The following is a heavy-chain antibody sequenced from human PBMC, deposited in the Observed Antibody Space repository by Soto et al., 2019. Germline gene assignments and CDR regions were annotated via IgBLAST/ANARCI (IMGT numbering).Heavy chain of an antibody. V-gene: IGHV3-49*04. CDR3: TTPRRGYSYGYFDY. J-gene: IGHJ4*02. D-gene: IGHD5-18*01. Sequence: PGGSLRLSCTASGFTFGDYAMSWARQAPGKGLEWVGFIRSKAYGWTTEYAASVKGRFTISRNDSKRIAYLQMNSLKTEDTAVYYCTTPRRGYSYGYFDYWGQGTLVTVSS. CDR2: IRSKAYGWTT. CDR1: GFTFGDYA.